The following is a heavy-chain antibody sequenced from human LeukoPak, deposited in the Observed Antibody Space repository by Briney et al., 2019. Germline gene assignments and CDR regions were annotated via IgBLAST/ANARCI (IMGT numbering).Heavy chain of an antibody. CDR2: VSGSGDTT. V-gene: IGHV3-23*01. CDR1: GFTFGSYA. J-gene: IGHJ4*02. CDR3: ARGCGGSCYSDGFDY. D-gene: IGHD2-15*01. Sequence: GGSLRLSCAASGFTFGSYAMRWVRQAPGKGLEWVSGVSGSGDTTNYADSVKGRFTISRDNSKNTLFLQMNSLRAEDTAVYYCARGCGGSCYSDGFDYWGQGTLVTVSS.